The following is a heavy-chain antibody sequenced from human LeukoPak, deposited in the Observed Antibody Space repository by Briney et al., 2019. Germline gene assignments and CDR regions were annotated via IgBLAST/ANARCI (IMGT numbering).Heavy chain of an antibody. CDR2: IYQSGST. J-gene: IGHJ6*03. CDR1: GGSISSSNC. Sequence: SEALSLTCAVSGGSISSSNCWTWVRQPPGKGREGIGEIYQSGSTNYTPSLKSRVTRSVDKSKNQFSLRLSSVTAADTAVSYCARHRKRSYYYMDVWGXXTTVTVSS. CDR3: ARHRKRSYYYMDV. V-gene: IGHV4-4*02.